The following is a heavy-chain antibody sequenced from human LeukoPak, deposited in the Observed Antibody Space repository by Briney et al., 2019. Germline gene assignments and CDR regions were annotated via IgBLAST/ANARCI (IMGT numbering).Heavy chain of an antibody. Sequence: GGSLRLSCAAFGFTFSSYGMHWVRQTPGKGLEWVAYIRHDGSYQQYADSVKGRFTVSRDNSKDMVYLQMNSLRTEDTAVYYCAKNRNSSDYPRDFDFWGQGTLVTVSS. CDR1: GFTFSSYG. J-gene: IGHJ4*02. V-gene: IGHV3-30*02. CDR3: AKNRNSSDYPRDFDF. CDR2: IRHDGSYQ. D-gene: IGHD3-22*01.